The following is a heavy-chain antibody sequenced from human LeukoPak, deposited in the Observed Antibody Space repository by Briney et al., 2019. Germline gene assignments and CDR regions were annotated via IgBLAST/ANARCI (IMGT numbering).Heavy chain of an antibody. Sequence: QAGGSLRLSCAASGFTFSSYWMSWVRQAPGKGLEWVANIKQDGSEKYYVDSVKGRFTISRDNARNSLYLQMNSLRAEDTAVYYCARGVVILDSPFDYWGQGTLVTVSS. D-gene: IGHD3-3*01. V-gene: IGHV3-7*01. CDR2: IKQDGSEK. CDR3: ARGVVILDSPFDY. J-gene: IGHJ4*02. CDR1: GFTFSSYW.